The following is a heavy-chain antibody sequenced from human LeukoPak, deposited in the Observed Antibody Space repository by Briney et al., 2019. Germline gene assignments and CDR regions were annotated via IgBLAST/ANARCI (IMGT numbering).Heavy chain of an antibody. CDR1: GYTFTSYG. Sequence: ASVKVSCKASGYTFTSYGISWVRQAPGQGLEWMGWISAYNGNTNYAQKLQGRVTMTTDTSTSTAYMELRSLRSDDTAVYYCAREVPYYDFWSGYYTQYYFDYWGQGTLVTVSS. CDR2: ISAYNGNT. D-gene: IGHD3-3*01. CDR3: AREVPYYDFWSGYYTQYYFDY. J-gene: IGHJ4*02. V-gene: IGHV1-18*01.